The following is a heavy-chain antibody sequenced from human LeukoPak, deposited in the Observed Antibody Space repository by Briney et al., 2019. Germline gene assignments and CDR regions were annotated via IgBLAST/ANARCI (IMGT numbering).Heavy chain of an antibody. V-gene: IGHV3-21*01. D-gene: IGHD3-22*01. CDR3: AKVCGNDYYDSSGSTSDY. J-gene: IGHJ4*02. CDR2: ISSSSSYI. Sequence: GGSLRLSCAASGFTFSSYSMNWVRQAPGKGLEWVSSISSSSSYIYYADLVKGRFTISRDNAKNSLYLQMNSLRAEDTAVYYCAKVCGNDYYDSSGSTSDYWGQGTLVTVSS. CDR1: GFTFSSYS.